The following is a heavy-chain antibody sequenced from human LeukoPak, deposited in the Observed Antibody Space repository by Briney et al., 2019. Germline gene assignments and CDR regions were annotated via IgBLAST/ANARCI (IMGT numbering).Heavy chain of an antibody. CDR3: ARGIFGGVLYFDY. CDR2: ITHFGST. Sequence: SETLSLTCSVSGDSITGHYLTWIRQPPGNGLEWIGYITHFGSTNYNPSLKSRVTISVDTSKNQFSLKLSSVTAADTAVYYCARGIFGGVLYFDYWGQGTLVTVSS. J-gene: IGHJ4*02. D-gene: IGHD3-3*01. CDR1: GDSITGHY. V-gene: IGHV4-59*08.